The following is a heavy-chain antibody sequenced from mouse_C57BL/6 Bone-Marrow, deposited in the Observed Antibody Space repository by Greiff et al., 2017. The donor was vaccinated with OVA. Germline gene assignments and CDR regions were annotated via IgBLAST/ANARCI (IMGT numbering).Heavy chain of an antibody. D-gene: IGHD4-1*01. V-gene: IGHV5-17*01. Sequence: DVHLVESGGGLVKPGGSLKLSCAASGFTFSDYGMHWVRQAPEKGLEWVAYISSGSSTIYYADTVKGRFTISRDNAKNTLFLQMSSLRSEDTAMYYCARRNWGYFDYWGQGTTLTVSS. CDR3: ARRNWGYFDY. CDR1: GFTFSDYG. CDR2: ISSGSSTI. J-gene: IGHJ2*01.